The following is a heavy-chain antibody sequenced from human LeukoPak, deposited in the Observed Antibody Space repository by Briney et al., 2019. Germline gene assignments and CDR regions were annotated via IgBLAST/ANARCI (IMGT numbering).Heavy chain of an antibody. CDR3: ARGGRIVPAAILDY. D-gene: IGHD2-2*02. CDR2: ISYDGGNK. CDR1: GFTFSSYA. Sequence: GGSLRLSCAASGFTFSSYAMHWVRQAPGKGLEWVAVISYDGGNKYYADSVKGRFTISRDNSKNTLYLQMNSLRAEDTAVYYCARGGRIVPAAILDYWGQGTLVTVSS. J-gene: IGHJ4*02. V-gene: IGHV3-30-3*01.